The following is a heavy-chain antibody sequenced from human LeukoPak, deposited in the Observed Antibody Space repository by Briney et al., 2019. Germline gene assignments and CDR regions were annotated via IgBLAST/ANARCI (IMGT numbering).Heavy chain of an antibody. Sequence: GGSLRLSCAASGFTFSSYSMSWVRQAPGKGLEWVSAISGSGGSTYYADSVKGRFTISRDNSKNTLYLQMNSLRAEDTAVYYCAKVRSSMYYFDYWGQGTLVTVSS. D-gene: IGHD6-6*01. J-gene: IGHJ4*02. CDR1: GFTFSSYS. CDR2: ISGSGGST. CDR3: AKVRSSMYYFDY. V-gene: IGHV3-23*01.